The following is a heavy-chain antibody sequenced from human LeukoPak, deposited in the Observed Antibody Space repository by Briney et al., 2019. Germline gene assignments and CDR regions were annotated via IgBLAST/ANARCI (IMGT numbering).Heavy chain of an antibody. Sequence: PGGSLRLSCVASGFTFDDYTMHWVRQAPGKGLEWVSSISSSSSYIYYADSVKGRFTISRDNAKNSLYLQMNSLRAEDTAVYYCARDLPSGYDVRQPSCMDVWGQGTTVTVSS. CDR2: ISSSSSYI. V-gene: IGHV3-21*01. CDR3: ARDLPSGYDVRQPSCMDV. D-gene: IGHD5-12*01. CDR1: GFTFDDYT. J-gene: IGHJ6*02.